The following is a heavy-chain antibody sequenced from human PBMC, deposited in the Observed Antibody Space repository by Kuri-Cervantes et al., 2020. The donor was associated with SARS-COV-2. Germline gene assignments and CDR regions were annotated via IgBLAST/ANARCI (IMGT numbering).Heavy chain of an antibody. CDR2: IDWDDDK. D-gene: IGHD4-17*01. V-gene: IGHV2-70*11. J-gene: IGHJ3*01. CDR1: GFSLNTSGMC. Sequence: SGPTLVKPTQTLTLTCTFSGFSLNTSGMCVSWIRQPPGKALEWLARIDWDDDKYYSTSLKTRLTISKDQSENQVVLRMTNMDPGDTGTYFCARCFYGASYGFDVWGQGTVVTVSS. CDR3: ARCFYGASYGFDV.